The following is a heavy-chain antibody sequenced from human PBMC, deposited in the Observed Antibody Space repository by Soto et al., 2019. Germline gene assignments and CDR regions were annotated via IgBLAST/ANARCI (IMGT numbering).Heavy chain of an antibody. Sequence: ASETLSLTGTVSGGSISGDYYWNWIRQAPGKGLEWIGYVYHTGSTYHNPSLKSRGSISVDTSINQFSLKLSPVTAADTAVYFCAREPYHITGNRIDSWGQGIPVTVSS. D-gene: IGHD3-10*01. V-gene: IGHV4-30-4*01. CDR1: GGSISGDYY. CDR3: AREPYHITGNRIDS. J-gene: IGHJ5*01. CDR2: VYHTGST.